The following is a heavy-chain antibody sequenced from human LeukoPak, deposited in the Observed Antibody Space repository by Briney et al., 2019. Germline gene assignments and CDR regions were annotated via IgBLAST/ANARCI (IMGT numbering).Heavy chain of an antibody. D-gene: IGHD3-10*01. CDR2: IWYDGSNQ. V-gene: IGHV3-30*02. Sequence: GGSLRLSCAASGFTFSRYGMHWVRQAPGKGLEWVAVIWYDGSNQYYADSVKGRFTISRDNSKNTPYLQMNSLRAEDTAVYYCAKSSYYGSGIKGYYYGMDVWGQGTTVTVSS. CDR3: AKSSYYGSGIKGYYYGMDV. J-gene: IGHJ6*02. CDR1: GFTFSRYG.